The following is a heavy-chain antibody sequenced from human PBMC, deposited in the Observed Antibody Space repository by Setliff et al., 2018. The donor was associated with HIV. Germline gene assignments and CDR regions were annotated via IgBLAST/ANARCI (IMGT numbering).Heavy chain of an antibody. CDR3: ARGSYGSVLL. CDR1: GDSVSSNNAA. V-gene: IGHV6-1*01. J-gene: IGHJ4*02. CDR2: TYYRSKWYF. D-gene: IGHD6-19*01. Sequence: SQILSLTCAISGDSVSSNNAAWNCIRQSPLRGLEWLGRTYYRSKWYFDYAVSVKSRIIINPDTSKNQFSLHLNSVTPEDTAVYYCARGSYGSVLLWGQGTLVTVS.